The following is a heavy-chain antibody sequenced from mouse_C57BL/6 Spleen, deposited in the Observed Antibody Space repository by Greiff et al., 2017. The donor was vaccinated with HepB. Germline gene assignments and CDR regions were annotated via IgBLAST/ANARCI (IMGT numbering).Heavy chain of an antibody. CDR2: IHPNSGST. D-gene: IGHD1-1*01. CDR1: GYTFTSYW. CDR3: AKEITTVVARDDY. V-gene: IGHV1-64*01. Sequence: QVQLQQPGAELVKPGASVKLSCKASGYTFTSYWMHWVKQRPGQGLEWIGMIHPNSGSTNYNEKFKSKATLTVDKSSSTAYMQLSSLTSEDSAVYYCAKEITTVVARDDYCGQCTTLTVSS. J-gene: IGHJ2*01.